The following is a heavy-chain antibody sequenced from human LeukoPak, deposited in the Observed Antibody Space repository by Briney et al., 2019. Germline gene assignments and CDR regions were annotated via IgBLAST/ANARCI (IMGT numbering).Heavy chain of an antibody. CDR1: GGSFSGYY. V-gene: IGHV4-34*01. Sequence: SETLSLTCAVYGGSFSGYYWSWLRQPPGKGLEWIGEINHSGGTNYNPSLKSRVTISVDTPKNQFSLKLSSVTAADTAVYYCARGRRAEYYYGSGSQYNWFDPWGQGTLVTVSS. J-gene: IGHJ5*02. CDR3: ARGRRAEYYYGSGSQYNWFDP. D-gene: IGHD3-10*01. CDR2: INHSGGT.